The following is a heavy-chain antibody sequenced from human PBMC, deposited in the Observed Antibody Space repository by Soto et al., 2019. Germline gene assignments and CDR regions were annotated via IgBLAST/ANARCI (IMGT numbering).Heavy chain of an antibody. CDR1: GWTFSGYY. V-gene: IGHV4-34*01. CDR2: MNRNGDN. D-gene: IGHD2-21*01. CDR3: ERWAYY. Sequence: WETLSLTCDVSGWTFSGYYWPWIRQPPGKGLEWIGEMNRNGDNKYNPSLVSRGTTSSDQYTNHTSQKQTTVPAAGTAVYCCERWAYYWGQGALVTVSS. J-gene: IGHJ4*02.